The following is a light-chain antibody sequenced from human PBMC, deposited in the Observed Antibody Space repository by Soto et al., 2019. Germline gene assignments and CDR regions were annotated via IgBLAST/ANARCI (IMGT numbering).Light chain of an antibody. Sequence: QSVLTQPPSVSGAPGQRVTISYTGSSSNIGAGYDVHWYQQLPGTAPKLLIYGNSNRPSGVPDRFSGSKSDTSASLAITGLQAEDEADYYCQSYDSSLSGYVFGTGTKLTVL. CDR2: GNS. CDR3: QSYDSSLSGYV. CDR1: SSNIGAGYD. V-gene: IGLV1-40*01. J-gene: IGLJ1*01.